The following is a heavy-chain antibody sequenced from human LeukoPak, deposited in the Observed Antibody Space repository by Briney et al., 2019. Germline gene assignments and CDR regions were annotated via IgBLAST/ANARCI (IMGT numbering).Heavy chain of an antibody. Sequence: GGSLRLSCVPCGSSFSDYYMSWIRQAPGRGLEWISYISGSGSDLYYADSVKGRFTISRDNANNSLYLQMNSLRAEDTAVYYCARSIGYYYTMDVWGQGTTVTVSS. J-gene: IGHJ6*02. CDR3: ARSIGYYYTMDV. D-gene: IGHD3-22*01. CDR2: ISGSGSDL. V-gene: IGHV3-11*01. CDR1: GSSFSDYY.